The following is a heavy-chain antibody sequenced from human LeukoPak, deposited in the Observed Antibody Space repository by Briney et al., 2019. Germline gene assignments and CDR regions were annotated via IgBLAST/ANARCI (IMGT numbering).Heavy chain of an antibody. Sequence: TGGSLRLSCAASGFTFSRHWMSWVRQAPGKGLEWVANIKEDGSEKYYVDSVKGRFTISRDNAKNSLYLQMNSLRAEDTAVYSCARLGYPWYFDYWGQGTLVTVSS. V-gene: IGHV3-7*01. D-gene: IGHD2-15*01. CDR2: IKEDGSEK. J-gene: IGHJ4*02. CDR1: GFTFSRHW. CDR3: ARLGYPWYFDY.